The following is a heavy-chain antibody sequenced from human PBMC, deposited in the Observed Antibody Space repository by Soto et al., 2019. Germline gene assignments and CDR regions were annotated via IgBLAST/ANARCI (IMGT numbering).Heavy chain of an antibody. CDR1: GFTFSSYA. Sequence: GGSLRLSCSSSGFTFSSYAMHLVRQAPGKGLEYVSAISSNGGSTYYADSVKGRFTISRDNSKNTLYLQMSSLRSEDTAVYYCARKTATTYYDFWSGYPIYYMDVWGKGTTVTVSS. CDR2: ISSNGGST. J-gene: IGHJ6*03. V-gene: IGHV3-64D*08. D-gene: IGHD3-3*01. CDR3: ARKTATTYYDFWSGYPIYYMDV.